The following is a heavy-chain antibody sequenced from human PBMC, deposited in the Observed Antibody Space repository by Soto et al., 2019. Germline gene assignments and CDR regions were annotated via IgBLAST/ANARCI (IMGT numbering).Heavy chain of an antibody. J-gene: IGHJ4*02. CDR1: GGSISSYY. V-gene: IGHV4-59*12. CDR3: TRALLKSLDY. CDR2: IYYSGST. Sequence: SETLSLTCTVSGGSISSYYWSWIRQPPGKGLEWIGYIYYSGSTNYNPSLKSRVTISVDKSKNQFSLKLNSVTAADTAMYYCTRALLKSLDYWGQGTLVTISS.